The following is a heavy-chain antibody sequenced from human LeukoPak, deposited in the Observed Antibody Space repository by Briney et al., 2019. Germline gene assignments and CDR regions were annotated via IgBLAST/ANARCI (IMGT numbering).Heavy chain of an antibody. CDR1: GYSFTSYW. J-gene: IGHJ5*02. Sequence: GESLKISCKGSGYSFTSYWIGWVRQMPGKGLEWVGIIYPGDSDTRYSPSFQGQVTISADKSISTAYLQWSSLKASDAAMYYCARRGSSGSNWFDPWGQGTLVTVSS. CDR2: IYPGDSDT. V-gene: IGHV5-51*01. CDR3: ARRGSSGSNWFDP. D-gene: IGHD3-22*01.